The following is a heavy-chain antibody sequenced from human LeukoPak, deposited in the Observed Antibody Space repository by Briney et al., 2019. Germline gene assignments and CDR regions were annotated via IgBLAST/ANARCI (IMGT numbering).Heavy chain of an antibody. Sequence: GGPLRLSCAVSGFTFSNYAMRWVRKAPGKGLEWVSSLSGSGDSTYYAESVKGRFSISRDNSKNTLYLQMDSLRVEDTAVYYCAKPIVGNSLGFDCWGQGTLVTVSS. CDR2: LSGSGDST. D-gene: IGHD1-26*01. J-gene: IGHJ4*02. CDR1: GFTFSNYA. CDR3: AKPIVGNSLGFDC. V-gene: IGHV3-23*01.